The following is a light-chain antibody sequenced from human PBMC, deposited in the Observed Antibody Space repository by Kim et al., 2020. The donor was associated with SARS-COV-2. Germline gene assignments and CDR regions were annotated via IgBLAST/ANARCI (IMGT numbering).Light chain of an antibody. J-gene: IGKJ1*01. V-gene: IGKV3-20*01. CDR1: QSVSANY. CDR2: GAS. Sequence: PPGGTSPLSFRATQSVSANYLAWYQHKRGQAPRLVIYGASTRATGIPDRFTGSGSGTDFTLTISRLEPEDFAVYYCQQYDSLPRTFGQGTKVDIK. CDR3: QQYDSLPRT.